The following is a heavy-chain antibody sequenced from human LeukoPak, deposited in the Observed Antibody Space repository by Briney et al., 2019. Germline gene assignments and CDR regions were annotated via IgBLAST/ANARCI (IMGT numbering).Heavy chain of an antibody. CDR1: GGTFSSYA. V-gene: IGHV1-69*04. CDR2: IIPILGIA. J-gene: IGHJ3*02. CDR3: ARAGWGSYGPNAFDI. D-gene: IGHD5-18*01. Sequence: GASVKVSCKASGGTFSSYAISWVRQAPGQGLEWMGRIIPILGIANYAQKFQGRVTITADKSTSTAYMELSSLRSEDTAVYYCARAGWGSYGPNAFDIWGQGTMVTVSS.